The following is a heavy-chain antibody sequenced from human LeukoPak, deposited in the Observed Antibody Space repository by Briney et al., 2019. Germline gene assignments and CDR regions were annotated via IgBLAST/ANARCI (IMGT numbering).Heavy chain of an antibody. CDR3: ARLRQEPYYYDSSGLAIYYFDY. J-gene: IGHJ4*02. D-gene: IGHD3-22*01. V-gene: IGHV4-59*08. Sequence: SETLSLTCTVSGGSISSYYWSWIRQPPGKGLEWIGYIYYSGSTNYNPSLKSRVTISVDTSKNQFSLKLSSVTAADAAVYYCARLRQEPYYYDSSGLAIYYFDYWGQGTLVTVSS. CDR1: GGSISSYY. CDR2: IYYSGST.